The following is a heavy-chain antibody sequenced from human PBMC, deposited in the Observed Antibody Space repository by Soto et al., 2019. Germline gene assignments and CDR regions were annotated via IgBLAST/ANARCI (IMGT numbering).Heavy chain of an antibody. CDR2: INAGNSNT. D-gene: IGHD6-13*01. Sequence: ASVKVSCKASGYTFTSYAMHWVRQAPGQRLEWMGWINAGNSNTKYSQKFQGRVTITRDTSASTAYMELSSLRSEDTAVYYCARAVGTGYSSSWYFDYWGQGTLVTVSS. J-gene: IGHJ4*02. V-gene: IGHV1-3*01. CDR3: ARAVGTGYSSSWYFDY. CDR1: GYTFTSYA.